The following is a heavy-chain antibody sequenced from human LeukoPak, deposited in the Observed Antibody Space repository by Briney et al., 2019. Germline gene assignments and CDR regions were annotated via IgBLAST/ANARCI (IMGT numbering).Heavy chain of an antibody. CDR1: GFTFSSYA. Sequence: SGGSLRLSCAASGFTFSSYAMHWVRQAPGKGLEWVAVISYDGSNKYYADSGKGRFTISRDNSKNTLYLQMNSLRAEDTAVYYCARGAPKGHYYDSSGYWGQGTLVTVSS. CDR3: ARGAPKGHYYDSSGY. CDR2: ISYDGSNK. D-gene: IGHD3-22*01. J-gene: IGHJ4*02. V-gene: IGHV3-30-3*01.